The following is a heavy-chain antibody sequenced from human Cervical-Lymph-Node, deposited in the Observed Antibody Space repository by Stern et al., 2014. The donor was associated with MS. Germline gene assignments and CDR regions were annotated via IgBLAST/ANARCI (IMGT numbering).Heavy chain of an antibody. V-gene: IGHV1-58*01. CDR2: IVVGSGNT. CDR3: AAEYHYYYGMDV. Sequence: QMQLVQSGPEVKKPGTSVKVSCKASGFTFTGSAVQCVRQARGKRLEWIGWIVVGSGNTNYAQKFQERVTITRDMSTSTAYMELSSLRSEDTAVYYCAAEYHYYYGMDVWGQGTTVTVSS. CDR1: GFTFTGSA. J-gene: IGHJ6*02.